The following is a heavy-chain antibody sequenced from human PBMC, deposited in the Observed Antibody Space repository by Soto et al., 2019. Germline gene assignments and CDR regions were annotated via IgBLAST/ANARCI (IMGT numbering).Heavy chain of an antibody. CDR1: GGSISDHY. Sequence: SETLSLTCTVSGGSISDHYYMWIRQSPGKGLEYIGYIHNGGSTNYNPSLKSRVIISVDTSKNQFSLKLTSVTVAVTAVYYWATRFYTPAVLFDYWGQGTPVTVSS. CDR2: IHNGGST. V-gene: IGHV4-59*11. J-gene: IGHJ4*02. D-gene: IGHD2-2*02. CDR3: ATRFYTPAVLFDY.